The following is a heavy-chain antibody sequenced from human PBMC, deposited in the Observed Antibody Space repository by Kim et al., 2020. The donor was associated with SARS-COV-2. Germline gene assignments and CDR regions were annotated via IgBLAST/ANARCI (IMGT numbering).Heavy chain of an antibody. CDR3: AREGSPRYNWNGDAFDI. V-gene: IGHV1-2*02. J-gene: IGHJ3*02. D-gene: IGHD1-1*01. CDR1: GYTFTGYY. Sequence: ASVKVSCKASGYTFTGYYMHWVRQAPGQGLEWMGWINPNSGGTNYAQKFQGRVTMTRDTSISTAYMELSRLRSDDTAVYYCAREGSPRYNWNGDAFDIWGQGTMVTVSS. CDR2: INPNSGGT.